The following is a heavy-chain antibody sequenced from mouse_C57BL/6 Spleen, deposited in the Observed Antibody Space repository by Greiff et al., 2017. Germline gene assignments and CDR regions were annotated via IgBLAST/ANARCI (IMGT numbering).Heavy chain of an antibody. CDR3: TRDRITTVVAPFAY. CDR1: GFTFSSYA. J-gene: IGHJ3*01. D-gene: IGHD1-1*01. Sequence: EVKVEESGEGLVKPGGSLKLSCAASGFTFSSYAMSWVRQTPEKRLEWVAYISSGGDYIYYADTVKGRFTISRDNARNTLYLQMSSLKSEDTAMYYCTRDRITTVVAPFAYWGQGTLVTVSA. CDR2: ISSGGDYI. V-gene: IGHV5-9-1*02.